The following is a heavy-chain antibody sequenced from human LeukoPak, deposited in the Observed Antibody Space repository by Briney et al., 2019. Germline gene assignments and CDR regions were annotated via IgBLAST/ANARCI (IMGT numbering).Heavy chain of an antibody. D-gene: IGHD2-21*02. J-gene: IGHJ4*02. CDR2: ISGSGGTT. CDR3: ARDPYAYCGGDCYSGFDY. V-gene: IGHV3-23*01. Sequence: GGSLSLSCAASGFTFSSYAMSWVRQAPGKGLEWVSAISGSGGTTYYASSVKGRFTISRANSKNTLYLQMNSLRAEDTAVYYCARDPYAYCGGDCYSGFDYWGQGTLVTVSS. CDR1: GFTFSSYA.